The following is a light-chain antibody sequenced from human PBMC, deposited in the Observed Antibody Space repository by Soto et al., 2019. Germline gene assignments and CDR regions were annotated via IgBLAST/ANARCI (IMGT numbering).Light chain of an antibody. J-gene: IGLJ1*01. CDR3: QSYDSSLSGFYV. Sequence: QSALTQPPSVSGAPGQRVTISCTGSSSNIGAGYDVHWYQQVPGTAPKLLIYGNNNRPSGVPDRFSGSKSGTSASLAVTGLQAEDEADYYCQSYDSSLSGFYVFGTGTKVTVL. V-gene: IGLV1-40*01. CDR1: SSNIGAGYD. CDR2: GNN.